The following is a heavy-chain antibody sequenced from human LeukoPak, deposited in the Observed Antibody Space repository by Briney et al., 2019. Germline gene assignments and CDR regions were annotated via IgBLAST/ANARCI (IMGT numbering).Heavy chain of an antibody. V-gene: IGHV1-18*01. CDR3: ARALSRRDYYYYMDV. Sequence: ASVKVCCKPSGYTFTIYGISWVRQAPGQGLEWMGWISAYNGNTHYAQKLQGRVTMTTDTSTSTAYMELRSLRSDDTAVYYCARALSRRDYYYYMDVWGKGTTDPVS. CDR2: ISAYNGNT. D-gene: IGHD6-6*01. J-gene: IGHJ6*03. CDR1: GYTFTIYG.